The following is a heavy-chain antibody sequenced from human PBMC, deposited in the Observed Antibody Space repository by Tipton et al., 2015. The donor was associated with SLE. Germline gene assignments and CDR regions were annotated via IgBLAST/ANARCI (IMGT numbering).Heavy chain of an antibody. J-gene: IGHJ5*02. CDR1: GGSIRDYY. V-gene: IGHV4-4*08. CDR3: ASGAYGSGNSYLGGWFDP. D-gene: IGHD3-10*01. Sequence: TLSLTCSVSGGSIRDYYWTWIRQPPGKGLEWIGHIYISGTTNYNPSLESRVTISIDTSKNQFSLRLRSVTAADTAMYYCASGAYGSGNSYLGGWFDPWGQGTPVTVSS. CDR2: IYISGTT.